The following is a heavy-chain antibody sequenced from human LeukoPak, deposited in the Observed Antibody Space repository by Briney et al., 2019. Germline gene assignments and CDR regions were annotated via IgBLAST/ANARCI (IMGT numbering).Heavy chain of an antibody. CDR3: ARNNGMDV. J-gene: IGHJ6*02. V-gene: IGHV3-7*03. CDR1: GFALSSHW. CDR2: VNLDGSET. Sequence: GGSLRLSCEASGFALSSHWMTWVRQVPGRGPEWVANVNLDGSETYYLDSVKGRFTISKDNAKNSLYLQMNSLRAEDTALYHCARNNGMDVWGQGTTVIVSS.